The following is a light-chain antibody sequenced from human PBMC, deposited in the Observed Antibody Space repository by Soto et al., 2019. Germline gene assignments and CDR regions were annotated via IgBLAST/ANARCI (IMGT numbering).Light chain of an antibody. Sequence: QSALTQPASVSGSLGQSITISCTGTNNDIGRYATVSWYQHHPDKAPQLLIYEVSKLPSGVSHRFSGSRSGSTASLTISGLQAEDEADYFCCSYTSSDPWVFGAGTKVTVL. V-gene: IGLV2-14*01. CDR1: NNDIGRYAT. CDR2: EVS. J-gene: IGLJ3*02. CDR3: CSYTSSDPWV.